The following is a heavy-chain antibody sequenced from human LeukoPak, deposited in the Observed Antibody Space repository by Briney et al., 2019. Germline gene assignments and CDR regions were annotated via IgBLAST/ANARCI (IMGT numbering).Heavy chain of an antibody. Sequence: PSETLSLTCTVSGVSITSYYWSWIRQPAGKGLEWIGRIYTSGSTNYNPSLKTRVTISVDTPKNQFSLKLSSVTAADTAVYYCARRLLGYCSGGSCYSGYFQHWGQGTLVTVSS. CDR2: IYTSGST. CDR1: GVSITSYY. CDR3: ARRLLGYCSGGSCYSGYFQH. V-gene: IGHV4-4*07. D-gene: IGHD2-15*01. J-gene: IGHJ1*01.